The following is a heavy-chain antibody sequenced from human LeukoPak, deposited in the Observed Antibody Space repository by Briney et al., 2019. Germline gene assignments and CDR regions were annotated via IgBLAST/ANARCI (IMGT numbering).Heavy chain of an antibody. D-gene: IGHD2-2*02. Sequence: SVKVSCKASGGTFSSYAISWVRQAPGQGLEWMGRIIPILGIANYAQKFQGRVTITADKSTSTAYMELSSLRSEDTAVYYCARFVSSGYCSSTSCYKAFQHWGQGTLVTVSS. V-gene: IGHV1-69*04. CDR1: GGTFSSYA. CDR3: ARFVSSGYCSSTSCYKAFQH. J-gene: IGHJ1*01. CDR2: IIPILGIA.